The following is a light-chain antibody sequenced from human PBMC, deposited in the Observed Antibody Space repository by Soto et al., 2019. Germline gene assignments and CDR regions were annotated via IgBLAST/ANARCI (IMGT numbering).Light chain of an antibody. CDR2: AAS. CDR1: QGIGSW. Sequence: DIQMTQSPSSVSASVGDRVTITCRASQGIGSWLAWYQQKPGKAPKLLIYAASSLQGGVPSRFSGSGSGTDFTLTISSLQPEDFATYYCQQANSYPTFGQGTRLEIK. V-gene: IGKV1-12*01. CDR3: QQANSYPT. J-gene: IGKJ5*01.